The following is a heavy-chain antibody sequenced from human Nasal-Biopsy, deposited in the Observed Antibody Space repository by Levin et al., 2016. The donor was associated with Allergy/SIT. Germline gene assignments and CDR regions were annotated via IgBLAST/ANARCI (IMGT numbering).Heavy chain of an antibody. J-gene: IGHJ4*02. CDR1: GFTFSDYA. V-gene: IGHV3-23*01. Sequence: GGSLRLSCAASGFTFSDYAMSWVRQAPGKELEWVSGISDTGETKHYADFVQGRFTISRDNSKNTLDLSLNSLRVEDTAMYYCTKRVVISGTKSFAYWGQGTLVTVSS. D-gene: IGHD2-21*01. CDR2: ISDTGETK. CDR3: TKRVVISGTKSFAY.